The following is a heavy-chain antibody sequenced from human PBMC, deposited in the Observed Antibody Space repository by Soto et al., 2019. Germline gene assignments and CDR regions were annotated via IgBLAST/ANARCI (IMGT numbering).Heavy chain of an antibody. CDR3: ARARGIVGANHY. V-gene: IGHV3-53*01. CDR2: ICSGGST. J-gene: IGHJ4*02. Sequence: GGSLRLSCAASGLTVSSNYMSWVRQAPGKGLEWVSVICSGGSTYYADSVKGRFTISRDNAKNSLYLQMNSLRAEDTAVYYCARARGIVGANHYWGQGTLVTVSS. D-gene: IGHD1-26*01. CDR1: GLTVSSNY.